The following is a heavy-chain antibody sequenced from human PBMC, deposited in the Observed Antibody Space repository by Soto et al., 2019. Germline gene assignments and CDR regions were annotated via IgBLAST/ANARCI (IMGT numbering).Heavy chain of an antibody. CDR1: GGTFSSYT. CDR3: ARDRRFGELFGFDY. J-gene: IGHJ4*02. Sequence: QVQLVQSGAEVKKPGSSVKVSCKASGGTFSSYTISWVRLAPGQGLEWMGSIIPILGIANYAQKFQGRVTITADKSTRTAYMELSSLRSEDTAVYYCARDRRFGELFGFDYWGQGTLVTVSS. D-gene: IGHD3-10*01. CDR2: IIPILGIA. V-gene: IGHV1-69*08.